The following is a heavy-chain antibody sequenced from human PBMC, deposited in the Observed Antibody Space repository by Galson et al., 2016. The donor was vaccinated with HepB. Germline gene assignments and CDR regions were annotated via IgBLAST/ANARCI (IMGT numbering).Heavy chain of an antibody. CDR2: ISSDGNTI. J-gene: IGHJ4*02. CDR1: GFTLSTYS. D-gene: IGHD1-1*01. CDR3: ERGWRNNSFDY. Sequence: SLRLSCAASGFTLSTYSMDWVRQAPGKRPEWISYISSDGNTIYYADSVKGRSTISRDNAKNLVSLQMNSLRDEDTAVYFCERGWRNNSFDYWGQGTLVTVSS. V-gene: IGHV3-48*02.